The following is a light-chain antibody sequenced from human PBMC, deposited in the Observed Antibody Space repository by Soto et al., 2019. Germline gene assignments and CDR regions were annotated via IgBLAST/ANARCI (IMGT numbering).Light chain of an antibody. J-gene: IGLJ2*01. V-gene: IGLV1-40*01. CDR2: GNN. CDR1: NSNIGTGYD. Sequence: QSVLTQPPSVSGAPRQRVTISCTGSNSNIGTGYDVHWYQQVPGTAPKLLIYGNNNRPSGVPDRFSGSKSGTSASLAISGLRAEDEADYYCQSYDSSLSVVFGGGTKLTVL. CDR3: QSYDSSLSVV.